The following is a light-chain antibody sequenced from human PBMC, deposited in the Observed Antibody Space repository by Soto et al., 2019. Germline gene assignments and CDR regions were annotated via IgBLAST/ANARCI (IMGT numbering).Light chain of an antibody. Sequence: EIVLTRSPGTLSLSPGERATLSCRASQRVSSTYLAWYQQKPGQAPRLLIYGASSRATGIPDRFTGSGSGTDFSLTISRLEPEDFAVYYCQQYGSSPQTFGQGTKVEIK. CDR2: GAS. V-gene: IGKV3-20*01. CDR3: QQYGSSPQT. J-gene: IGKJ1*01. CDR1: QRVSSTY.